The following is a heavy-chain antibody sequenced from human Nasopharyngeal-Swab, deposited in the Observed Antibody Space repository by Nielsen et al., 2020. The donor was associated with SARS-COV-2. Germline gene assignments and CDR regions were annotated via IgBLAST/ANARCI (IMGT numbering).Heavy chain of an antibody. D-gene: IGHD3-3*01. Sequence: SETLSLTCTVSGGSISSSNYYWGWIRQPPGKGLEWIGSIYYSGSTYYNPSLKSRVTISVDTSKNQFSLKLSSVTAADTAVYYCAATSVLRFLEWLNNWFDPWGQGTLVTVSS. CDR2: IYYSGST. CDR1: GGSISSSNYY. CDR3: AATSVLRFLEWLNNWFDP. V-gene: IGHV4-39*01. J-gene: IGHJ5*02.